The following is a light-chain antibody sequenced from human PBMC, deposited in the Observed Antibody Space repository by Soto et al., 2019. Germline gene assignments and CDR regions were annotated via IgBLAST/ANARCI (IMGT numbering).Light chain of an antibody. CDR1: QSVSNN. CDR2: GAS. CDR3: QQYNKWPLIT. V-gene: IGKV3-15*01. Sequence: EIVMTQSPAPLSVSPGERTTLSCSASQSVSNNLAWYQQKRGQAPRLLIYGASTRATGIPARFSGSGSGTEFTLIISSLQSEDFAVYYCQQYNKWPLITFGQGTRLEIK. J-gene: IGKJ5*01.